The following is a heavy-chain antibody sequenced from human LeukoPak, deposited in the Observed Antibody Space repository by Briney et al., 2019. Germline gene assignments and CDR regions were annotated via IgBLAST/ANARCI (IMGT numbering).Heavy chain of an antibody. CDR2: ISSSSSYI. CDR3: ARGRDGYNFNY. J-gene: IGHJ4*02. D-gene: IGHD5-24*01. V-gene: IGHV3-21*01. Sequence: PGGSLRLSCAASGFTFSSYSMNWVRQAPGKGLGWVSSISSSSSYIYYTDSVKGRFTISRDNAKNSLYLQMNSLRAEDTAVYYCARGRDGYNFNYWGQGTLVTVSS. CDR1: GFTFSSYS.